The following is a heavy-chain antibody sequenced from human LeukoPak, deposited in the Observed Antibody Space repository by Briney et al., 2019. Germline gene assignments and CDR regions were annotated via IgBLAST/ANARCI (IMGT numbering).Heavy chain of an antibody. CDR2: ISGSGANT. D-gene: IGHD2-21*01. J-gene: IGHJ4*02. Sequence: GGSLRLSCAASGFTFSNYAMSWVRQAPGKGLEWVSGISGSGANTYHADSVKGRFTISRDNSKNTLYVQMHSLRAEDTAVYYCATEKGDSPDYWGQGTLVTVSS. CDR1: GFTFSNYA. V-gene: IGHV3-23*01. CDR3: ATEKGDSPDY.